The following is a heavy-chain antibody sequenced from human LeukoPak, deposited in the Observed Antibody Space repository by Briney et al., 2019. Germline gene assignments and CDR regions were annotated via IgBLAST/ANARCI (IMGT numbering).Heavy chain of an antibody. CDR2: ISSSGTYI. J-gene: IGHJ4*02. Sequence: PGGCLRLSCAASGFTFSSYSMNWVRQAPGKGLEWVSFISSSGTYIYYADSVKGRFTISRDNAKNSLYLQMSSLRAEDTAVYYCAVVAGTYWGQGTLVTVSS. V-gene: IGHV3-21*01. D-gene: IGHD6-19*01. CDR3: AVVAGTY. CDR1: GFTFSSYS.